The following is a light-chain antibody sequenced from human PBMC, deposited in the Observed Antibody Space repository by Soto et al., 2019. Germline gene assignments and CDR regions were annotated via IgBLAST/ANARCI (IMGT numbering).Light chain of an antibody. Sequence: DIQMTQSPSSVSASAGDRVTITCRASQAISGWLAWYQQKPGKAPKLLIYGASSLQSGVPSRLSGSGSGTDFTLTISSLQPEDFASYFCQQANSFPPTFGPGTKVDVK. CDR3: QQANSFPPT. J-gene: IGKJ3*01. V-gene: IGKV1-12*01. CDR2: GAS. CDR1: QAISGW.